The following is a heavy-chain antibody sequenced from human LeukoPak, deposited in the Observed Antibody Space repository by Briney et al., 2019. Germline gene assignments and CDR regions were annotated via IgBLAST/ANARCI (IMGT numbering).Heavy chain of an antibody. CDR2: IYSSGST. Sequence: GGSLRLSCAASGLTVSSNYMSWVRQAPGQGLGWVSVIYSSGSTYYADSVKGRFTLSRDNSKNTLYLQMNSLRVEDTAVYYCARWGSLNVDYWGQGTLVTVSS. J-gene: IGHJ4*02. CDR3: ARWGSLNVDY. D-gene: IGHD3-16*01. V-gene: IGHV3-66*01. CDR1: GLTVSSNY.